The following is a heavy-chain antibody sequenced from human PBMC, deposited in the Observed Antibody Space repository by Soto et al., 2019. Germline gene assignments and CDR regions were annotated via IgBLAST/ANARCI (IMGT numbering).Heavy chain of an antibody. V-gene: IGHV4-39*01. CDR3: ARNMMVRGVTFDY. J-gene: IGHJ4*02. CDR2: IYYSGST. D-gene: IGHD3-10*01. CDR1: GGSISSSSYY. Sequence: SETLSLTCTVSGGSISSSSYYWGWIRQPPGKGLEWIGSIYYSGSTYYNPSLKSRVTISVDTSKNQFSLKLSSVTAADTAVYYCARNMMVRGVTFDYWGQGDLVTVSS.